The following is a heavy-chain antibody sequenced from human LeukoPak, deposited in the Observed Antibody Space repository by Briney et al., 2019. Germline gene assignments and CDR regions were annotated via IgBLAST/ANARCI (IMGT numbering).Heavy chain of an antibody. J-gene: IGHJ4*02. D-gene: IGHD4-11*01. CDR2: VFYPGNT. CDR3: ARHSDYSNPIFNY. V-gene: IGHV4-59*08. CDR1: GGSISDCY. Sequence: SETLSLTCTVSGGSISDCYWSWIRQPPGKRLEWIGYVFYPGNTKYNPSLKSRVTISADTSWNQISLKMASMTAADTAVYYCARHSDYSNPIFNYWGQGSLVTVSS.